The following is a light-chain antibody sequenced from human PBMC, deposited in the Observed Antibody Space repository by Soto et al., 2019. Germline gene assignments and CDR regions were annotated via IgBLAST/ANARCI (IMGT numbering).Light chain of an antibody. J-gene: IGKJ4*01. V-gene: IGKV3-11*01. CDR1: QGVLGS. Sequence: VLTQSPATLSLSPGNGATLSCRASQGVLGSLAWCQHKPGQAPRLLIYDAYKRATGVPARFSGSGSETDFTLIISSLEPEDFAVYYCQQRSDSPPLTFGGGTRVEIK. CDR3: QQRSDSPPLT. CDR2: DAY.